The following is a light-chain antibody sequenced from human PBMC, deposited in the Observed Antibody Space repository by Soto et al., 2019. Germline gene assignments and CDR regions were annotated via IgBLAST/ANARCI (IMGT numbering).Light chain of an antibody. J-gene: IGKJ5*01. CDR3: QQRSSWPPIT. CDR2: KAS. CDR1: QSISSW. V-gene: IGKV1-5*03. Sequence: DNQRTQSPSTLSGTVGDRVTITCRASQSISSWLAWYQQKPGKAPKLLIYKASSLESGVPSRFSGSGSGTEFTLTISSLQPDDFAVYYCQQRSSWPPITFGQGTRLEIK.